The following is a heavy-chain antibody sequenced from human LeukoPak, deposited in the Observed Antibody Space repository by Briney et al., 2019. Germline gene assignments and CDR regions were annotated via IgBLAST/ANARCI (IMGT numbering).Heavy chain of an antibody. D-gene: IGHD5-24*01. V-gene: IGHV1-69*02. CDR2: IIPILGIA. J-gene: IGHJ4*02. Sequence: GASVKVSFKASRGTFSSYTISWVRQAPGKGLEWMGRIIPILGIANYAQKFQGRVTITADKPTSTAYMELSSLRSEDTAVYYCATRRDGYNLGEIREDYWGQGTLVTVSS. CDR3: ATRRDGYNLGEIREDY. CDR1: RGTFSSYT.